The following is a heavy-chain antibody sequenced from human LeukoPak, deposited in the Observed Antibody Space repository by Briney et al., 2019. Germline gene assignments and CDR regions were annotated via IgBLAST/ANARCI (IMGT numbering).Heavy chain of an antibody. CDR1: GFTFTSSA. D-gene: IGHD2-2*02. CDR3: ARDRHCSSTSCYSFYYMDV. CDR2: IVVGSGNT. J-gene: IGHJ6*03. V-gene: IGHV1-58*01. Sequence: ASVKVSRKASGFTFTSSAVQWVRQARGQRLEWIGWIVVGSGNTNYAQKFQERVTMTTDTSTSTAYVELRSLRSDDTAVYYCARDRHCSSTSCYSFYYMDVWGKGTTVTVSS.